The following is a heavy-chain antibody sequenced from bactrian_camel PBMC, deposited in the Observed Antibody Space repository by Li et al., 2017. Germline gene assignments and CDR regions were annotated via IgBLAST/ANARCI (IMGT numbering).Heavy chain of an antibody. CDR1: GATAGGDC. J-gene: IGHJ6*01. D-gene: IGHD2*01. V-gene: IGHV3S1*01. CDR3: AAGDTWYCLSDFRARNFAY. CDR2: KTTSSGST. Sequence: HVQLVESGGGSVQAGGSLTLSCAASGATAGGDCVGWFREAPGKEREGVAQKTTSSGSTSYADSVKGRFTISQDNAKNTLYLQMNSLKPGDTGLYFCAAGDTWYCLSDFRARNFAYWGQGTQVTV.